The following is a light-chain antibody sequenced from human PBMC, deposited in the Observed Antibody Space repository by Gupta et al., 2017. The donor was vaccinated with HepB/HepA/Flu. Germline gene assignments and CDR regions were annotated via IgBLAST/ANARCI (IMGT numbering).Light chain of an antibody. J-gene: IGKJ5*01. CDR2: TAS. Sequence: DIQMTQSPSSLSASVGDRITITCRASQSISNYLNWNQQKPGKAPKFLIYTASSLQSGVPSRFSGSGSGTDFTLTISKLQPEDFATYYCQHRYSLPLTFGQGTQLEIK. CDR1: QSISNY. V-gene: IGKV1-39*01. CDR3: QHRYSLPLT.